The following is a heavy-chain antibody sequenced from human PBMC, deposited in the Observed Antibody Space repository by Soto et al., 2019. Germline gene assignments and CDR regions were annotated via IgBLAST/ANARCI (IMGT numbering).Heavy chain of an antibody. CDR2: IIPIFGTA. V-gene: IGHV1-69*13. Sequence: ASVKVSCKASGGTFSSYAISWVRQAPGQGLEWMGGIIPIFGTANYAQKFQGRVTITADESTSTAYMELSSLRSEDTAVYYCARDLSSYCGGDCQYYFDYWGQGTLVTVSS. D-gene: IGHD2-21*02. CDR1: GGTFSSYA. CDR3: ARDLSSYCGGDCQYYFDY. J-gene: IGHJ4*02.